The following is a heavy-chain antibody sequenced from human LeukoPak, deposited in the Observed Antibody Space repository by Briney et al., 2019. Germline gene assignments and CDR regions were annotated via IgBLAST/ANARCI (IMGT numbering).Heavy chain of an antibody. V-gene: IGHV4-59*01. CDR3: AGEVDTAADV. D-gene: IGHD5-18*01. CDR2: IYYSGST. J-gene: IGHJ6*04. CDR1: GGSISSYY. Sequence: KPSETLSLTCTVSGGSISSYYWSWIRQPPGKGLEWIGYIYYSGSTNYNPSLKSRVTISVDTSKNQFSLKLSSVTAADTAVYYCAGEVDTAADVWGKGTTVTISS.